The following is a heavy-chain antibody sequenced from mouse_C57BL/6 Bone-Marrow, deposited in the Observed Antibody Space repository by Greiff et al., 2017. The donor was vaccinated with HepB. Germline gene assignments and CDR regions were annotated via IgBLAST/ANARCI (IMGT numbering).Heavy chain of an antibody. V-gene: IGHV5-4*01. Sequence: EVQLVESGGGLVKPGASLKLSCAASGFTFSSYAMSWVRQTPEKRLEWVATISDGGSYTYYPDNVKGRFTISRDNAKNNLYLQMSHLKSEDTAMYYCGGMDYWGQGTSVTVSS. CDR3: GGMDY. J-gene: IGHJ4*01. CDR2: ISDGGSYT. CDR1: GFTFSSYA.